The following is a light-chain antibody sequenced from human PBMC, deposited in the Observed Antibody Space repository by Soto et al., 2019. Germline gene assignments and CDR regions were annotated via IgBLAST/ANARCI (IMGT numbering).Light chain of an antibody. CDR3: QHYDDYTSTFT. V-gene: IGKV3-20*01. CDR1: QSINSNY. J-gene: IGKJ3*01. Sequence: EIVLTQSPGTLSFSPGERVTLSCRASQSINSNYLAWYQQKPGQYPRLLIYATSSRASGIPDRFSGSGAGTDFTLSSSGLEPEDFAVYYCQHYDDYTSTFTFGPGTKVDIK. CDR2: ATS.